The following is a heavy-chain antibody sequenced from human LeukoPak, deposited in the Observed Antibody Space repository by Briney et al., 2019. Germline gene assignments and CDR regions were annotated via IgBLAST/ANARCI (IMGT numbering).Heavy chain of an antibody. D-gene: IGHD6-19*01. Sequence: PGESLKISCKGSGYSFTNYWIGRVRQMPGKGLEWMGIIYPGVSDTRYSPSFQGQVTISVDKSISTAYLQWSSLKASDTAMYYCARQGVYSSGWYPFDYWGQGTLVTVSS. CDR3: ARQGVYSSGWYPFDY. CDR2: IYPGVSDT. J-gene: IGHJ4*02. CDR1: GYSFTNYW. V-gene: IGHV5-51*01.